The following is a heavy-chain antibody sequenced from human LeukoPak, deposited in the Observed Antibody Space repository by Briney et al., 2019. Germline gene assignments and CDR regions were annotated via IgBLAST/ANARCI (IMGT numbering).Heavy chain of an antibody. CDR2: ISGNGQQT. CDR1: GFTFSRFA. D-gene: IGHD3-22*01. J-gene: IGHJ4*02. Sequence: GGSLRLSCSASGFTFSRFAMTWVRQLPGKGLYWVSSISGNGQQTYYADSVKGRFSVSRDNSKNILYLQMDSLRADDSALYYCAKDANYYDSSGYLIPFDYWGQGTLVTVSS. CDR3: AKDANYYDSSGYLIPFDY. V-gene: IGHV3-23*01.